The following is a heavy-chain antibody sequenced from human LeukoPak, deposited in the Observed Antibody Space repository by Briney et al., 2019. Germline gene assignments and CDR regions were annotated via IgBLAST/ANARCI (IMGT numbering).Heavy chain of an antibody. CDR3: ARGDEFDYYYMDV. V-gene: IGHV3-20*04. CDR1: GFTFDDYG. CDR2: INWNGGST. Sequence: PGGSLRLSCAASGFTFDDYGMSWVRQAPGKGLVWVSGINWNGGSTGYADSVRGRFTISRDNAKNSLYLQMNSLRAEDTALYYCARGDEFDYYYMDVWGKGTTVTVS. J-gene: IGHJ6*03.